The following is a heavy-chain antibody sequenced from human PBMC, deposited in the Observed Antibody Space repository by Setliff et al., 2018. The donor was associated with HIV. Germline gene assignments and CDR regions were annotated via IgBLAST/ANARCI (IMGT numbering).Heavy chain of an antibody. D-gene: IGHD2-2*01. Sequence: PGESLKISCRGSGYSFISYWIGWVRQMPGKGLEWMWIIYPGDSNTKYSPSFQGQVTLSVDKSISTAYLQWSSLKASDTAMYYCATPISITSGSAFDYWGQGTLVTVSS. CDR3: ATPISITSGSAFDY. V-gene: IGHV5-51*01. CDR1: GYSFISYW. CDR2: IYPGDSNT. J-gene: IGHJ4*02.